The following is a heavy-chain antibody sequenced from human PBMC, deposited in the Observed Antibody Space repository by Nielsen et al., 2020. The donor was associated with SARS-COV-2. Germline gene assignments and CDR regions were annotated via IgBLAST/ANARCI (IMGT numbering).Heavy chain of an antibody. D-gene: IGHD6-13*01. V-gene: IGHV4-59*01. J-gene: IGHJ3*02. CDR2: IYYSGST. Sequence: SETLSLTCTVSGGSISSYYWSWIRQPPGKGLEWIGYIYYSGSTNYNPSLKSRVTISVDTSKNQFSLKLSSVTAADTAVYYCARGGIAAAGSAFDIWGQGTMVTFSS. CDR3: ARGGIAAAGSAFDI. CDR1: GGSISSYY.